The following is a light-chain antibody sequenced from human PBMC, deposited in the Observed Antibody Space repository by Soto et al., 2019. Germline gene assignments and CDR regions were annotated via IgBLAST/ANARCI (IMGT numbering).Light chain of an antibody. CDR1: QSVSSSY. V-gene: IGKV3-20*01. J-gene: IGKJ2*01. Sequence: EIVLTQSPGTLSLSPGERATLSCRASQSVSSSYLAWYQQKPGQAPRLLIYGASSRATGIPDRFSGSGSGTDFTLTISRLEPEDFAVYYCQQYDSSPPMYTFGHGTKLEIK. CDR2: GAS. CDR3: QQYDSSPPMYT.